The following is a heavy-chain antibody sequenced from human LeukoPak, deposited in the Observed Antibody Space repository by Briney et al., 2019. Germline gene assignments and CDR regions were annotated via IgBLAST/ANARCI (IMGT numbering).Heavy chain of an antibody. V-gene: IGHV3-30*18. D-gene: IGHD2-2*01. J-gene: IGHJ4*02. CDR2: ISYDGSNK. CDR1: GFTFSCSN. CDR3: AKDRSYSWALDY. Sequence: GRSLRLSCAASGFTFSCSNMHWVRQAPGKGLEWVAVISYDGSNKYYADSVKGRFTISRDNSKNTVYLQMNSLRAEDTAVYYCAKDRSYSWALDYWGQGTLVTVSS.